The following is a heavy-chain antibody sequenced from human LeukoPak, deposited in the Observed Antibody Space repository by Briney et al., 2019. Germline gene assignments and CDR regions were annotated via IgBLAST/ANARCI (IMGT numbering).Heavy chain of an antibody. CDR1: GYTFTGYY. Sequence: ASVKVSCKASGYTFTGYYMHWVRQAPGQGLEWMGWINPNSGDTNYAQTFQGRVTMTRDTSISTAYMELSRLTSDDTAVYYCATLMSTAGLDYWGQGTLVTVSS. CDR2: INPNSGDT. J-gene: IGHJ4*02. V-gene: IGHV1-2*02. CDR3: ATLMSTAGLDY. D-gene: IGHD4-11*01.